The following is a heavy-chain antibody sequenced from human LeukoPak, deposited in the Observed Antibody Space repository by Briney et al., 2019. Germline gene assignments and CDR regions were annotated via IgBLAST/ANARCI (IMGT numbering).Heavy chain of an antibody. J-gene: IGHJ4*02. CDR3: AKEAGYCSSTRCYADY. Sequence: PGGSRRLSCAASGFTFSRYAMSWVRQAPGKGLEWVSLITGSGGTTYYADSVKGRFTISRDNSKNTLYLQMNSLRAEDTAVYYCAKEAGYCSSTRCYADYWGQGSLVTVSS. V-gene: IGHV3-23*01. CDR2: ITGSGGTT. CDR1: GFTFSRYA. D-gene: IGHD2-2*01.